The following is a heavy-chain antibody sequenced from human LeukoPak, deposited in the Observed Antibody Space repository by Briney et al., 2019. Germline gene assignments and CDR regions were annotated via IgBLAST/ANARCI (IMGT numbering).Heavy chain of an antibody. CDR2: INPKSGAA. V-gene: IGHV1-2*02. Sequence: WASVKVSCKASGYIFSDYYMHWVRQAPGQGLEWLGWINPKSGAADYAQQFRGRVTMTRDTSINTDYMEMKRVTSDDTAVYYCARGAGAETSPLDFWGQGTLVIVS. J-gene: IGHJ4*02. CDR3: ARGAGAETSPLDF. D-gene: IGHD6-13*01. CDR1: GYIFSDYY.